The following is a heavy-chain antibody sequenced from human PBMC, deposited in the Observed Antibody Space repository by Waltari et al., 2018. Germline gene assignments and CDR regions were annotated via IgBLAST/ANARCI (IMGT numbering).Heavy chain of an antibody. CDR1: GYTLTELS. CDR2: FDPEDGET. D-gene: IGHD6-19*01. CDR3: ATPVAGSLPDY. V-gene: IGHV1-24*01. Sequence: QVQLVQSGAEVKKPGASVKVSCKVSGYTLTELSMHWVRQAPGKGLEWMGGFDPEDGETIYAQKFQGRVTMTKDTSTDTAYMELSSLRSEDTAVYYCATPVAGSLPDYWGQGTLVTVSS. J-gene: IGHJ4*02.